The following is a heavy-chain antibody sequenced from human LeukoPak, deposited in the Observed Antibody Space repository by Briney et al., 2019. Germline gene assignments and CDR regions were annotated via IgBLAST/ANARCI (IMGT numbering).Heavy chain of an antibody. J-gene: IGHJ4*02. CDR1: GGSISSYY. D-gene: IGHD6-13*01. CDR2: IYYSGST. CDR3: AGRGYSSSWFTPYYFDY. V-gene: IGHV4-59*01. Sequence: PSETLSLTCTVSGGSISSYYWSWIRQSPGKGLEWIGYIYYSGSTNYNPSLKSRVTISVDTSKNQFSLKLSSVTAADTAVYYCAGRGYSSSWFTPYYFDYWGQGTLVTVSS.